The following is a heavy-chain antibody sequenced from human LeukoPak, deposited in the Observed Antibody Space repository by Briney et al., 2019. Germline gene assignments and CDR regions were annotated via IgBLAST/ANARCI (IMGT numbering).Heavy chain of an antibody. CDR1: GGSISSYY. J-gene: IGHJ4*02. V-gene: IGHV4-59*01. CDR3: ARSSRAARPSEYFDY. Sequence: SETLSLTCTVSGGSISSYYWSWIRQPPGKGLEWIRYIYYSGSTNYNPSLKSRVTISVDTSKNQFSLKLSSVTAADTAVYYCARSSRAARPSEYFDYWGQGTLVTVSS. D-gene: IGHD6-6*01. CDR2: IYYSGST.